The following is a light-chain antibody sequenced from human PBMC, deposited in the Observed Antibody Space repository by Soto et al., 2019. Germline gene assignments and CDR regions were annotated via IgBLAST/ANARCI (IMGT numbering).Light chain of an antibody. CDR3: SSYTSASALAI. V-gene: IGLV2-14*01. CDR2: EVN. Sequence: QSALTQPASVSGSPGQTITIYCAGTKFDIGRYNYVSWYRQHPGEAPKLIIFEVNNRPSGISNRFSGSKSGNTASLTISGLQVEDEAHYFCSSYTSASALAIFGGGTKLTVL. J-gene: IGLJ2*01. CDR1: KFDIGRYNY.